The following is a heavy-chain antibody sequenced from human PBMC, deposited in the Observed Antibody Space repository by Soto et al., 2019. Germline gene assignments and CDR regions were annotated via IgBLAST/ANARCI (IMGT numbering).Heavy chain of an antibody. Sequence: GGSLRLSCAASGFTFSNAWMNWVHQAPGKGLEWVGRIKSKTDGGTTDYAAPVKGRFTISRDDSKNTLYLQMNSLKTEDTAVYYCTTDPHVLLWFGELPGPWGQGTLVTVSS. CDR3: TTDPHVLLWFGELPGP. J-gene: IGHJ5*02. CDR1: GFTFSNAW. D-gene: IGHD3-10*01. V-gene: IGHV3-15*07. CDR2: IKSKTDGGTT.